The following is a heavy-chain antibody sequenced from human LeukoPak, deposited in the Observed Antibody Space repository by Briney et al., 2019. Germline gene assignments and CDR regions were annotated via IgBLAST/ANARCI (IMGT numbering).Heavy chain of an antibody. V-gene: IGHV1-2*06. CDR2: INPNSSGT. J-gene: IGHJ5*02. CDR3: ARDYLDYDFWSGYYGNWFDP. Sequence: GASVKVSCKASGYTFTGYYMHWVRQAPGQGLEWMGRINPNSSGTNYAQKFQGRVTMTRDTSISTAYMELSRLRSDDTAVYYCARDYLDYDFWSGYYGNWFDPWGQGTLVTVSS. CDR1: GYTFTGYY. D-gene: IGHD3-3*01.